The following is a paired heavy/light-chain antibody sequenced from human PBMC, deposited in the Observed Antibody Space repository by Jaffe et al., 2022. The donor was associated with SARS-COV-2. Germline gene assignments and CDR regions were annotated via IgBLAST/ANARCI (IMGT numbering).Heavy chain of an antibody. Sequence: QVPLDQWGAGLLKPSETLSLTCAVNGGSFSRYYWTWIRQSPRKGLEWIGEISHSGTTNYNPSLRSRVTIFVDTSKNQFSLKLTSVSAADAAVYYCARSRSTPGMPVADLDSWGHGILVTVSS. J-gene: IGHJ5*01. CDR2: ISHSGTT. CDR3: ARSRSTPGMPVADLDS. V-gene: IGHV4-34*01. D-gene: IGHD6-19*01. CDR1: GGSFSRYY.
Light chain of an antibody. CDR2: RTN. J-gene: IGLJ3*02. V-gene: IGLV1-44*01. Sequence: QSVLTQPPSASGTPGQSVSISCSGDSSNIGRNTVNWFQQLPGAAPKLLISRTNQRPSGVPDRFSGSKSGTSASLAISGLQSDDEAYYYCAAWHDSLNGWVFGGGTKLTVL. CDR3: AAWHDSLNGWV. CDR1: SSNIGRNT.